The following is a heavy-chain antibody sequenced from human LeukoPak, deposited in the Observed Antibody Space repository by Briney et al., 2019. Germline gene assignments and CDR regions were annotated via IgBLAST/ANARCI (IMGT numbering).Heavy chain of an antibody. Sequence: PGGSLRLSCAVSGFTFSSYAMNWVRQAPGPGMGRVSAICGSCGSIYYADSVKGRFTISRDNSKNTLYLQMNSLRAEDTAVYYCAKDARAWFGELLTDLDAFDIWGQGTMVTVSS. V-gene: IGHV3-23*01. D-gene: IGHD3-10*01. CDR3: AKDARAWFGELLTDLDAFDI. CDR2: ICGSCGSI. CDR1: GFTFSSYA. J-gene: IGHJ3*02.